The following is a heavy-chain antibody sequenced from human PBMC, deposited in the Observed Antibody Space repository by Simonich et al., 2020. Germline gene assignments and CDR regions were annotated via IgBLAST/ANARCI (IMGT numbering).Heavy chain of an antibody. CDR2: IYYSGST. Sequence: QVQLQESGPGLVKPSETLSLTCTVSGGSISSYYWSWIRQPPGKGLEWIGYIYYSGSTNSNPSLKSRVTISVDTSKNQFSLKLSSVTAADTAVYYCARGGLYFDYWGQGTLVTVSS. J-gene: IGHJ4*02. CDR1: GGSISSYY. D-gene: IGHD2-15*01. CDR3: ARGGLYFDY. V-gene: IGHV4-59*01.